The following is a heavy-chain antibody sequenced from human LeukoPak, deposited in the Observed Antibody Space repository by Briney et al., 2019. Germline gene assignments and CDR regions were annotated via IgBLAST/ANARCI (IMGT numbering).Heavy chain of an antibody. CDR3: ARGWGYCSSTSCFLWFDP. Sequence: ASVKVSCKASGYTFTSYDINWVRQATGQGLEWVGWMNPNSGNTGYAQKFQGRVTMTRNTSISTAYMELSSLSSEDTAVYYCARGWGYCSSTSCFLWFDPWGQGTLVTVSS. CDR2: MNPNSGNT. V-gene: IGHV1-8*01. J-gene: IGHJ5*02. CDR1: GYTFTSYD. D-gene: IGHD2-2*01.